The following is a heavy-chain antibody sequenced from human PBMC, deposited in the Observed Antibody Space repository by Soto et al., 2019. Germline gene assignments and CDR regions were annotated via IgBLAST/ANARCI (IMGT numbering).Heavy chain of an antibody. CDR3: ARDLAKGGGRERFDY. V-gene: IGHV1-2*02. J-gene: IGHJ4*02. D-gene: IGHD1-26*01. Sequence: ASVKFSCKASGYTFTVYYRHWVRHAPGQGLECMGWINPKSGGTMYPQKFQGRVTMTWXTXXSXXXMXLXXLRSDDTAVYYCARDLAKGGGRERFDYRGQRSLVTVSS. CDR1: GYTFTVYY. CDR2: INPKSGGT.